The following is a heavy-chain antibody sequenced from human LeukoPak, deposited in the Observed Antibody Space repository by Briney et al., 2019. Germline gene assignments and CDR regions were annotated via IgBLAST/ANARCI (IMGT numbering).Heavy chain of an antibody. V-gene: IGHV5-51*01. Sequence: GESLKIPCKGSGYPFPTYWIGWVRQMPGKGLEWMGIIYAGDSDTRYSPSFEGQVTISVDKSISTAFLQWSSLKASDTAMYYCARMSANWFDPWGQGTLVTVSS. CDR3: ARMSANWFDP. D-gene: IGHD6-25*01. J-gene: IGHJ5*02. CDR2: IYAGDSDT. CDR1: GYPFPTYW.